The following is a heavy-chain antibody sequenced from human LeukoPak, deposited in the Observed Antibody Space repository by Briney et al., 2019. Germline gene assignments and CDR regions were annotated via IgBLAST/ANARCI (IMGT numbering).Heavy chain of an antibody. Sequence: SETLSLTCAVSGGSISNSNWWSWVRQPPGKGLEWIGEIYHSGSTNYNPSLKSRVTISVDKSKNQFSLKLSSVTAVDTAVYYCAREVAVAGTNYFDYWGQGTLVTVSS. V-gene: IGHV4-4*02. J-gene: IGHJ4*02. CDR3: AREVAVAGTNYFDY. D-gene: IGHD6-19*01. CDR1: GGSISNSNW. CDR2: IYHSGST.